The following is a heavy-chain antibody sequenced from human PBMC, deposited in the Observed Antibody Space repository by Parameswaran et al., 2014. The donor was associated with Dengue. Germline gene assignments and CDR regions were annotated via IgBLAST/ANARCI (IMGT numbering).Heavy chain of an antibody. D-gene: IGHD3-3*01. V-gene: IGHV1-46*01. Sequence: WVRQAPGQGLEWMGIINPSGGSTSYAQKFQGRVTMTRDTSTSTVYMELSSLRSEDTAVYYCARGRRKGTIFGVVPYYFDYWGQGTLVTVSS. J-gene: IGHJ4*02. CDR2: INPSGGST. CDR3: ARGRRKGTIFGVVPYYFDY.